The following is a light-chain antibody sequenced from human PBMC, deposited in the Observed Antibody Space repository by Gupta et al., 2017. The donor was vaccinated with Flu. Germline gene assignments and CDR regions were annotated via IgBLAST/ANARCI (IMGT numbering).Light chain of an antibody. CDR1: QNVGSN. CDR2: GAS. CDR3: QQSNYWPRT. V-gene: IGKV3-15*01. Sequence: PATLSVSAGERVTLSCRASQNVGSNVEWYQQKPGQGPRLVICGASTRDCGIPTRFSGSGSGTEFTLTISSLQSEDFAVYYCQQSNYWPRTFGGGTKVEIK. J-gene: IGKJ4*02.